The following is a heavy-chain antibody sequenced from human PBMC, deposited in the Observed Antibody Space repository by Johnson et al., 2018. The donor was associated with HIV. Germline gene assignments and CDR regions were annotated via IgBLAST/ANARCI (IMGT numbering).Heavy chain of an antibody. V-gene: IGHV3-7*05. D-gene: IGHD3-22*01. J-gene: IGHJ3*01. CDR1: GFTFSTYW. CDR3: TADPIFLGYYFHSSP. Sequence: MLLVESGGGLVQPGGSLRLSCAASGFTFSTYWMSWVRQAPGKGLEWVAKIRQDGSEKYYVDSVKGRFSISRDNAKNSLYLQMNSLKTEDTGVYFCTADPIFLGYYFHSSPWGQGTMVTVSS. CDR2: IRQDGSEK.